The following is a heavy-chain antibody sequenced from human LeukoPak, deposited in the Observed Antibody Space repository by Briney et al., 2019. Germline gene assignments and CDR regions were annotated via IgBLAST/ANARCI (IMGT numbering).Heavy chain of an antibody. Sequence: GGSLRLPCAASGFTFSNYWMSWVRQAPGKGLEWVANIKQDGSEKYYVDSVKGRFTISRDNAKNSLYLQMNSLRAEDTAVYYCARDFGYSGSIDYWGQGTLVTVSS. V-gene: IGHV3-7*01. D-gene: IGHD5-12*01. J-gene: IGHJ4*02. CDR2: IKQDGSEK. CDR1: GFTFSNYW. CDR3: ARDFGYSGSIDY.